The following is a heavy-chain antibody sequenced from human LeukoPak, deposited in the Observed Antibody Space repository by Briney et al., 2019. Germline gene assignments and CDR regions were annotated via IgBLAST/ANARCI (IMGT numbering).Heavy chain of an antibody. D-gene: IGHD2-15*01. CDR1: GYTFTGYY. CDR2: INPNSGGT. CDR3: ARGRCSGGSCYSGDFDY. J-gene: IGHJ4*02. Sequence: ASVKVSCKASGYTFTGYYMHWVRQAPGQGLEWMGWINPNSGGTNYAQKFQGRVTMTRDTSISTAYMELSRLRSDVTAVYYCARGRCSGGSCYSGDFDYWGQGTLVTVSS. V-gene: IGHV1-2*02.